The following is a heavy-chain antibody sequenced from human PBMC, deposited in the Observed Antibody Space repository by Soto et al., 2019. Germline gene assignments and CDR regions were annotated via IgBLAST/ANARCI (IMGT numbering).Heavy chain of an antibody. CDR2: INPLNGNT. CDR1: GYTFINYG. Sequence: QPQLVQSGPEVKKSGASVKVSCKASGYTFINYGVSRVRQAPGQGLEWMGWINPLNGNTNYTQKFQGRITMTTDTSTNTAYMEVRSLRSDDTAVFYCARDSQLGYWGQGTLVSVSS. CDR3: ARDSQLGY. D-gene: IGHD2-15*01. V-gene: IGHV1-18*01. J-gene: IGHJ4*02.